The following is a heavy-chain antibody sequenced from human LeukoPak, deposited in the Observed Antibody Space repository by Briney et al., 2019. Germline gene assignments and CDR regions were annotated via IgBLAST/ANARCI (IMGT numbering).Heavy chain of an antibody. J-gene: IGHJ4*02. V-gene: IGHV4-38-2*02. CDR3: ARFRPIVVVIGKRTYFDY. CDR1: GYSISSGYY. CDR2: IYHSGST. Sequence: SETLSLTCTVSGYSISSGYYWGWIRQPPGKGLEWIGSIYHSGSTNYNPSLRSRVTISVDTSKNQFSLKLSSVTAADTAVYYCARFRPIVVVIGKRTYFDYWGQGTLVTVSS. D-gene: IGHD2-21*01.